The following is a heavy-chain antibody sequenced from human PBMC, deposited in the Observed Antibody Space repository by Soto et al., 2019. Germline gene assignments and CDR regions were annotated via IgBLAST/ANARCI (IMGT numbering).Heavy chain of an antibody. CDR2: ISGSGGST. Sequence: EVQLLESGGGLVQPGGSLRLSCAASGFTFSSYAMSWVRQAPGEGLEWVSAISGSGGSTYYADSVKGRFTISRDNSKNTLYLQVNSLRAEDTAVYYCSKEGGVSCSYFDVRGRGTLVTLSS. J-gene: IGHJ2*01. D-gene: IGHD3-3*01. CDR3: SKEGGVSCSYFDV. V-gene: IGHV3-23*01. CDR1: GFTFSSYA.